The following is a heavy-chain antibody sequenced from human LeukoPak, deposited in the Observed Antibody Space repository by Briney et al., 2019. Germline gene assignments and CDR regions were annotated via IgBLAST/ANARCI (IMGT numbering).Heavy chain of an antibody. Sequence: GGSLRLSCATSGFTFSDYYMTWIRHAPGRGLEWVAYINSGGGPIHYAVSVRGRFTISRDNAKNSLYLQMNSLRAEDTAVYYCARRLDFGDYGNGFDYWGQGSQVTVSS. CDR3: ARRLDFGDYGNGFDY. CDR2: INSGGGPI. V-gene: IGHV3-11*01. J-gene: IGHJ4*02. D-gene: IGHD4-17*01. CDR1: GFTFSDYY.